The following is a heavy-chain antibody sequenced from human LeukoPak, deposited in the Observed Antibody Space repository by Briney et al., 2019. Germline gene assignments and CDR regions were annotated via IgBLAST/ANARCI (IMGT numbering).Heavy chain of an antibody. V-gene: IGHV3-48*01. CDR1: GFTFSSYS. Sequence: GGSLRLSCAASGFTFSSYSVNWVRQAPGKGLEWGSYISGSSSTIYYADSVKGRFTISRDNGKNTLYLQMNSLRAEDTAVYYCARGSTYYDSSGQVPFDYWGQGTLVTVSS. J-gene: IGHJ4*02. D-gene: IGHD3-22*01. CDR3: ARGSTYYDSSGQVPFDY. CDR2: ISGSSSTI.